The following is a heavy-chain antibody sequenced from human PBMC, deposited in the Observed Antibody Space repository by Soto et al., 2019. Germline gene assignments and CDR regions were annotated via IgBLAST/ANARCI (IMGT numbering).Heavy chain of an antibody. Sequence: PGGSLRLSCAASRFTFSSYGMHWVRQAPGKGLEWVAVISYDGSNKYYADSVKGRFTISRDNSKNTLYLQMNSLRAEDTAVYYCAKPATPITTKVCMDVWGQGTTVTVSS. CDR3: AKPATPITTKVCMDV. CDR1: RFTFSSYG. V-gene: IGHV3-30*18. D-gene: IGHD3-22*01. J-gene: IGHJ6*02. CDR2: ISYDGSNK.